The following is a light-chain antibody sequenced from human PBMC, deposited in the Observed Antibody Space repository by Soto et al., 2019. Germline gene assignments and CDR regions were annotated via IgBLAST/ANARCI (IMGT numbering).Light chain of an antibody. CDR1: SSNIGAGYD. Sequence: QSVLTQPPSVSGAPGQRVTISCTGSSSNIGAGYDVHWFQQLPGTAPKLLIYGNTNRPSGVPDRFSASKSDTSASLAITGLQAEDEADYFCQSYDNSLSGSFVFGTGTKLTVL. V-gene: IGLV1-40*01. J-gene: IGLJ1*01. CDR3: QSYDNSLSGSFV. CDR2: GNT.